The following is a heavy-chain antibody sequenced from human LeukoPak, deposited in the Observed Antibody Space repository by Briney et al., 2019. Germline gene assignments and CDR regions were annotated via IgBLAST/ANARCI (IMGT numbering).Heavy chain of an antibody. J-gene: IGHJ4*02. CDR3: ARDSSGWYIGSYFDY. Sequence: GGSLRLSRAASGFTFSSYGMHWVRQAPGKGLEWVAVIWYDGSNKYYADSVKGRFTISRDNSKNTLYLQMNSLRAEDTAVYYCARDSSGWYIGSYFDYWGQGTLVTVSS. D-gene: IGHD6-19*01. CDR1: GFTFSSYG. CDR2: IWYDGSNK. V-gene: IGHV3-33*01.